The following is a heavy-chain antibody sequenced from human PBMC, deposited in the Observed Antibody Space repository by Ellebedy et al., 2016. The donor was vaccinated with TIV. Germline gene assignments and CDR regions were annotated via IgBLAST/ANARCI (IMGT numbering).Heavy chain of an antibody. J-gene: IGHJ3*02. CDR2: ISTGLTT. V-gene: IGHV3-66*01. D-gene: IGHD1-1*01. CDR3: ATETFNDVDLKIWGVFDM. CDR1: AFTIGSNY. Sequence: GGSLRLPCAASAFTIGSNYMSWVRQAPGKGLEWVSVISTGLTTYYADSVKGSFTISRDDSKNTLHLEIHSLRVEDTAVYYCATETFNDVDLKIWGVFDMWGQGTMVTVSS.